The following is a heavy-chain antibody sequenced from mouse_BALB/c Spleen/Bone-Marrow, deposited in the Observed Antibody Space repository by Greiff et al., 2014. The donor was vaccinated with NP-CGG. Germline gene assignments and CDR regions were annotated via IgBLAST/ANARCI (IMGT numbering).Heavy chain of an antibody. J-gene: IGHJ3*01. Sequence: EVKLMESGGGLVKSGGSLKLSCAASGFSFSNYGMSWVRRTPEKRLEWVATISGDGRYTFYSDSVRGRFTISRDNAKYNLYLQLSSLRSADTALYYCARHAYYDQTEVSFVYWGQGTLVTVSA. CDR3: ARHAYYDQTEVSFVY. CDR2: ISGDGRYT. D-gene: IGHD2-4*01. CDR1: GFSFSNYG. V-gene: IGHV5-9-2*01.